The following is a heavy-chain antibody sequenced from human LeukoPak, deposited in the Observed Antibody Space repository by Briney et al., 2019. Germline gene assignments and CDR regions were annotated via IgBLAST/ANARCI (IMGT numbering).Heavy chain of an antibody. Sequence: SETLSLTCTVSGGSITGYHWSWIRQPPGEGLEWIGYIYSNEATEYKPSLKSRVTISADTSKNQFSLRLTSVTAADTAIYYCARRNDFHIWGQGTMVTVSS. J-gene: IGHJ3*02. CDR2: IYSNEAT. CDR1: GGSITGYH. V-gene: IGHV4-4*08. CDR3: ARRNDFHI.